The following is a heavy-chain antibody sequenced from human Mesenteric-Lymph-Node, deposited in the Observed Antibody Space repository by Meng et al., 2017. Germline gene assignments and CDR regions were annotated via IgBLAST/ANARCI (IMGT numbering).Heavy chain of an antibody. CDR1: GGSISSGSYY. J-gene: IGHJ4*02. Sequence: SETLSLTCTVSGGSISSGSYYWSWIRQPAGKGLEWIGRIYYSGSTNYNPSLKSRVTISVDTSKNQFSLKLSSVTAADTAVYYCARYETLPAACDYWGQGTLVTVSS. CDR2: IYYSGST. CDR3: ARYETLPAACDY. V-gene: IGHV4-61*02. D-gene: IGHD2-2*01.